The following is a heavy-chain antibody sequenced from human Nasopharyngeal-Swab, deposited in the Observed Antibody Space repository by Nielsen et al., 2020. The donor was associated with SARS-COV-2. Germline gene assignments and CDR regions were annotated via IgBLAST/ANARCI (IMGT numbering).Heavy chain of an antibody. D-gene: IGHD1-7*01. CDR3: AKGAGGRTNSGLDY. V-gene: IGHV3-30-3*01. J-gene: IGHJ4*02. Sequence: GGSLRLSCAASGFTFDNYAMHWVRQAPGKGLEWVAVVANDGSFKHYADSVKGRFTISRDDSKNTLSLQMNSLRPEDTAVFYCAKGAGGRTNSGLDYWGQGTLVTVSP. CDR1: GFTFDNYA. CDR2: VANDGSFK.